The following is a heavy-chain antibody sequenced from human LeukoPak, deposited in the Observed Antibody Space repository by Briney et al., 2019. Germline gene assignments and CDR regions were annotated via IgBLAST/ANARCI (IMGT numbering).Heavy chain of an antibody. CDR1: GFSISSDKY. CDR3: ARLSYYYYYMDV. CDR2: IYHTGST. J-gene: IGHJ6*03. D-gene: IGHD3-10*01. V-gene: IGHV4-38-2*01. Sequence: PSETLSLTCAVSGFSISSDKYWGWIRQPPGKGLEWIGSIYHTGSTYYNPSLKSRVTISVDTSKNQFSLKLNSVTAADTAVYYCARLSYYYYYMDVWGRGTTVIVSS.